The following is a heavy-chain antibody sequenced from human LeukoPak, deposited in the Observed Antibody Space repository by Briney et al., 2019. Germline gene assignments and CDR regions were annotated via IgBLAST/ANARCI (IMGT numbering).Heavy chain of an antibody. Sequence: PSETLSLTCTVSGGSVNSGSYYWSWIRQPPGKGLEWIGEINHSGSTNYNPPLKSRVTISVDTSKNQFSLKLSSVTAADTAVYYCARAKRVITGTTSGKIFDYWGQGTLVTVSS. V-gene: IGHV4-39*07. J-gene: IGHJ4*02. D-gene: IGHD1-7*01. CDR3: ARAKRVITGTTSGKIFDY. CDR2: INHSGST. CDR1: GGSVNSGSYY.